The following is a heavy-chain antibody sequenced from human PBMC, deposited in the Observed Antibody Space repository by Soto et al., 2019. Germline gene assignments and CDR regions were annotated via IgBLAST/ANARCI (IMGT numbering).Heavy chain of an antibody. CDR2: IKSKTDGGTT. J-gene: IGHJ4*02. CDR1: GFTFSNAW. CDR3: TTVLPHYYDILTGYFRLAY. Sequence: EVQLVESGGGLVKPRGSLSISCAASGFTFSNAWMSWVRQAPGKGLEWVGRIKSKTDGGTTDYAAPVKGRFTISRDDSKNTLYLQMNSLKTEDTAVYYCTTVLPHYYDILTGYFRLAYWGQGTLVTVSS. V-gene: IGHV3-15*01. D-gene: IGHD3-9*01.